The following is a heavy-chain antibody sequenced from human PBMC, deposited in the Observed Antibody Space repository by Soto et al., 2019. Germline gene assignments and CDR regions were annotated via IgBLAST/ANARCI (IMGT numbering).Heavy chain of an antibody. V-gene: IGHV4-39*01. J-gene: IGHJ5*02. CDR1: GGSISSSSDY. D-gene: IGHD6-6*01. Sequence: SETLSLTCTVSGGSISSSSDYWGWIRQPPGKGLEWIGSIYYSGSTYYNPSLKSRVTISVDTSKNQFSLKLSSVTAADTAVYYCARHHRVTSFIAARGGNWFDPWGQGTLVTVPQ. CDR3: ARHHRVTSFIAARGGNWFDP. CDR2: IYYSGST.